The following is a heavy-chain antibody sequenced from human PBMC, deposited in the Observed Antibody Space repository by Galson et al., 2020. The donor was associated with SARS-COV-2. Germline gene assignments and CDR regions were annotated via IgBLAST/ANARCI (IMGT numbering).Heavy chain of an antibody. CDR3: ARGPDTSGYYYGRFDY. Sequence: GALRLSCAASGFTFSGYSMNWVRQAPGKGLEWISYITSSTYTIYYADSVEGRFTISRDNARSSLYLQMNSLRDEDTAVYYCARGPDTSGYYYGRFDYWGQGTLVTVSS. V-gene: IGHV3-48*02. CDR2: ITSSTYTI. D-gene: IGHD3-22*01. J-gene: IGHJ4*02. CDR1: GFTFSGYS.